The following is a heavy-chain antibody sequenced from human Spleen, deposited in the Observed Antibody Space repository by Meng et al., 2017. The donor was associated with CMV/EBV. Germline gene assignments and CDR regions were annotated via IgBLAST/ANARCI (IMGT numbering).Heavy chain of an antibody. Sequence: GGSLRLSCAASGFTFNNYWMSWVRQAPGKGLEWVANIKEDGSEKYYVDSGKGRFTISRDNAKNSLYLQMNSLRAEDTAVYYCARDQWNYPVDYWGQGSLVTVSS. CDR1: GFTFNNYW. J-gene: IGHJ4*02. CDR3: ARDQWNYPVDY. CDR2: IKEDGSEK. V-gene: IGHV3-7*01. D-gene: IGHD1-7*01.